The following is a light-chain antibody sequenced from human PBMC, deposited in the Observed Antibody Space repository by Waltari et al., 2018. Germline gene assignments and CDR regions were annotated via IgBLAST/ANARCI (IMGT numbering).Light chain of an antibody. V-gene: IGLV2-8*01. CDR1: SSDVGGYNY. CDR3: SSYAGSNNLGV. Sequence: QSALTQPPSASGSPGQSVTISCTGTSSDVGGYNYASWYQQHPGKAPILMIYEVSKRPSGVPDRFSGSKSGNTASLTVSGLQAEDEADYYCSSYAGSNNLGVFGGGTKLTVL. CDR2: EVS. J-gene: IGLJ2*01.